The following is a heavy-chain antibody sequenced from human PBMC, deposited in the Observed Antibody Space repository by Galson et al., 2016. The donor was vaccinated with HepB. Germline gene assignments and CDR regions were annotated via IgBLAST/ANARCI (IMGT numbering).Heavy chain of an antibody. Sequence: LRLSCAASGLTFRNDYMAWVRQAPGKGLQCVSIIYSGGGTYYADSVKGRFTISRDNSRDTVYLQMNSLTADDTALYYCARARRSSSEYLDHWGRGTLVTVSS. CDR1: GLTFRNDY. D-gene: IGHD6-6*01. J-gene: IGHJ4*02. CDR2: IYSGGGT. V-gene: IGHV3-53*01. CDR3: ARARRSSSEYLDH.